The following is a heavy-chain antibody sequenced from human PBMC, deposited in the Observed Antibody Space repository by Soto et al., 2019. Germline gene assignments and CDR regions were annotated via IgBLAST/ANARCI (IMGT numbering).Heavy chain of an antibody. Sequence: SETLSLTCTVSGGSISSGDYYWSWIRQPPGKGLEWIGYIYHSGSTNYNPSLRSRVTISVDKSKNQFSLKLSSVTAADTAVYYCARVVGATDAFDIWGQGTMVTVSS. V-gene: IGHV4-30-4*01. CDR2: IYHSGST. CDR1: GGSISSGDYY. CDR3: ARVVGATDAFDI. J-gene: IGHJ3*02. D-gene: IGHD1-26*01.